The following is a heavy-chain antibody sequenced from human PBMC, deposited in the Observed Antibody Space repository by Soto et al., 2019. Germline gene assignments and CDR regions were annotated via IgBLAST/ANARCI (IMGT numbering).Heavy chain of an antibody. CDR3: ARDKARQQLGGNYYYGIDV. D-gene: IGHD3-3*02. Sequence: QVQLVQSGAEVKKPGSSVTVSCKASGGTFGNSAISWVRQAPGQGLEWMGGIIPIFPTPDYAQKFQGRVTTNADGSTRTTNREWIRLRSEDTAVYYWARDKARQQLGGNYYYGIDVGGQGTTVTVSS. CDR1: GGTFGNSA. J-gene: IGHJ6*02. V-gene: IGHV1-69*12. CDR2: IIPIFPTP.